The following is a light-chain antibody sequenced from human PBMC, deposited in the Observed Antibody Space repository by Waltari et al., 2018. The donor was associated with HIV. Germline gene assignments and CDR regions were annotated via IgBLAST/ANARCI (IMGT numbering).Light chain of an antibody. CDR3: QQYLRWPLT. J-gene: IGKJ4*01. CDR1: QSLSTN. CDR2: WVS. Sequence: IVMTQSPATLSVSPGERATLSCRASQSLSTNVAWYQQKPGQPPRLLSYWVSTRATGISARFSGSGSRTEFTLTISSMQSEDFAVYYCQQYLRWPLTFGGGTKVEV. V-gene: IGKV3-15*01.